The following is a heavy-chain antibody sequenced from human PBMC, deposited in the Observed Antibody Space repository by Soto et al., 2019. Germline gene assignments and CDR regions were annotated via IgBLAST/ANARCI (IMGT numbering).Heavy chain of an antibody. CDR3: ATRDCSSTSCYFQGYYYYYMGV. J-gene: IGHJ6*03. D-gene: IGHD2-2*01. V-gene: IGHV4-59*08. CDR1: GGSISRYY. CDR2: IYYSGST. Sequence: SETLSLTCTVSGGSISRYYWSWIRQPPGKGLEWIGYIYYSGSTNYNPSLKSRVTISVDTSKNQFSLKLSSVTAADTAVYYCATRDCSSTSCYFQGYYYYYMGVWGKGTTVTVSS.